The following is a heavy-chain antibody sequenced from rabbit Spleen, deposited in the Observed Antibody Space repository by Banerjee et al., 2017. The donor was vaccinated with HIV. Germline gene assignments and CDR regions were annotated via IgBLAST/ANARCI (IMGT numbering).Heavy chain of an antibody. V-gene: IGHV1S40*01. J-gene: IGHJ6*01. CDR2: IYAGSSGNT. CDR3: ARDAGSSFSTYGMDL. D-gene: IGHD8-1*01. CDR1: GFSFSSGYD. Sequence: QSLEESGGGLVKLGASLTLTCKASGFSFSSGYDMCWVRQAPGKGLEWIACIYAGSSGNTYSASWAKGRFTISKTSSTTVTLQMTSLTAADTATYFCARDAGSSFSTYGMDLWGPGTLVTVS.